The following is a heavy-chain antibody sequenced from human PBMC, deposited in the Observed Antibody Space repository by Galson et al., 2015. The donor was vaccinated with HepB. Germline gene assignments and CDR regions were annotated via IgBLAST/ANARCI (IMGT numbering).Heavy chain of an antibody. CDR3: ATFRSYYDSSGSHAFDI. V-gene: IGHV1-24*01. CDR2: FDPEDGET. CDR1: GYTLTELS. Sequence: SVKVSCKVSGYTLTELSMHWVRQAPGKGLEWMGGFDPEDGETIYAQKFQGRVTMTEDTSTDTAYMELSSLRSEDTAVYYCATFRSYYDSSGSHAFDIWGQGTMVTVSS. J-gene: IGHJ3*02. D-gene: IGHD3-22*01.